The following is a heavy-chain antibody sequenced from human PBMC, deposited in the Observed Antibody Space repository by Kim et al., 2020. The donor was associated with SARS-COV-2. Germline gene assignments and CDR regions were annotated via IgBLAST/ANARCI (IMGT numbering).Heavy chain of an antibody. CDR3: ARARGGRAAGTRAYAFDI. Sequence: SETLSLTCAVYGGSFSGYYWSWIRQPPGKGLEWIGEINHSGSTNYNPSLKSRVTISVDTSKNQFSLKLSSVTAADTAVYYCARARGGRAAGTRAYAFDIWGQGTMVTVSS. V-gene: IGHV4-34*01. J-gene: IGHJ3*02. D-gene: IGHD6-13*01. CDR1: GGSFSGYY. CDR2: INHSGST.